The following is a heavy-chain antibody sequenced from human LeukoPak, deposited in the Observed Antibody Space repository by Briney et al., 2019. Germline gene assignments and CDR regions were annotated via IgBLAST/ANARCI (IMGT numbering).Heavy chain of an antibody. CDR2: TYYRSKWYN. J-gene: IGHJ4*02. CDR3: ARAWRYYYDSSGYLDY. D-gene: IGHD3-22*01. CDR1: VDSVSSNSAA. Sequence: SQTLSLTCAISVDSVSSNSAAWNWIRQSPSRGLEWLGRTYYRSKWYNDYAVSVKSRITINPDTSKNQFSLQLNSVTPEDTAVYYCARAWRYYYDSSGYLDYWGQGTLVTVSS. V-gene: IGHV6-1*01.